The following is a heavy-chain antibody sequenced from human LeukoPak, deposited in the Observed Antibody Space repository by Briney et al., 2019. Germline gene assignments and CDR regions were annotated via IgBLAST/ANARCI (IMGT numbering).Heavy chain of an antibody. CDR1: GGSFSGYY. CDR2: INHSGST. J-gene: IGHJ4*02. V-gene: IGHV4-34*01. D-gene: IGHD2-2*01. CDR3: ARSAQGYVDY. Sequence: SETLSLTCAVYGGSFSGYYWSWIRQPPGKGLEWIGEINHSGSTNYNPSLKSRVTISVGTSKNQFSLKLSSVTAADTAVYYCARSAQGYVDYWGQGTLVTVSS.